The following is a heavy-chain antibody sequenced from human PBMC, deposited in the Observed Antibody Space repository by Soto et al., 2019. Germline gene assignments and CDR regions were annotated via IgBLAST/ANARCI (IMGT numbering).Heavy chain of an antibody. CDR3: GMVQPYYYYGMDV. V-gene: IGHV3-23*01. Sequence: GGSLRLSCAASGSTFSSYAMSWVRQAPGKGLEWVSAISGSGGSTYYADSVKGRFTISRDNSKNTLYLQMNSLRAEDTAVYYCGMVQPYYYYGMDVWGQGTTVTVSS. D-gene: IGHD3-10*01. CDR2: ISGSGGST. CDR1: GSTFSSYA. J-gene: IGHJ6*02.